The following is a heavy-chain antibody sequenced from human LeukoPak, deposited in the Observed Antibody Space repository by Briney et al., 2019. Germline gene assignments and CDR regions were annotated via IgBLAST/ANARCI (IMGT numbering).Heavy chain of an antibody. CDR2: IIPIFGTA. J-gene: IGHJ4*02. CDR1: GGTFSSYA. CDR3: ARTPIGIVGAPFDY. V-gene: IGHV1-69*05. D-gene: IGHD1-26*01. Sequence: SVKVSCKASGGTFSSYAISWVRQAPGQGLEWMGGIIPIFGTANYAQKFQGRVTITTDESTSTAYMELSSLRSEDTAVYYCARTPIGIVGAPFDYWAREPWSPSPQ.